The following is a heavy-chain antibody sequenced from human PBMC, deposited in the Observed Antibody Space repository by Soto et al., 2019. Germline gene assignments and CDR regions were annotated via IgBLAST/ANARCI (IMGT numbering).Heavy chain of an antibody. CDR1: GFTFSNYA. J-gene: IGHJ3*02. D-gene: IGHD2-15*01. V-gene: IGHV3-23*01. CDR3: AKLLPRAFDI. CDR2: ITNSGSAT. Sequence: PGGSLRLSCAASGFTFSNYAMSWVRQAPGKGLEWVSTITNSGSATYYSDSVKGRFTISRDNSKNTLDLQMSSLRAEDTAVYYCAKLLPRAFDIWGQGTMVTVSS.